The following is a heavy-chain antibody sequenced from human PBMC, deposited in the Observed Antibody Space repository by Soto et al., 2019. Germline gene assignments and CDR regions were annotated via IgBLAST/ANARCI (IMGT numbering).Heavy chain of an antibody. Sequence: ASVKVSWKASGYTFTSYYMHWVRQAPGQGLEWMGIINPSGGSTSYAQKFQGRVTMTRDTSTSTVYMELSSLRSEDTAVYYCARDLPSPWIGFYYYYGMDVWGQGTTVTVSS. CDR1: GYTFTSYY. J-gene: IGHJ6*02. D-gene: IGHD2-2*03. CDR2: INPSGGST. CDR3: ARDLPSPWIGFYYYYGMDV. V-gene: IGHV1-46*01.